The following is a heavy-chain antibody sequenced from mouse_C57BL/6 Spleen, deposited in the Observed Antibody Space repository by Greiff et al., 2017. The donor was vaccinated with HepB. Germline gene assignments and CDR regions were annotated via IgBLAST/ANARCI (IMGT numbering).Heavy chain of an antibody. J-gene: IGHJ4*01. Sequence: VQLKESGGGLVKPGGSLKLSCAASGFTFSDYGMHWVRQAPEKGLEWVASISSGSSTIYYADTVKGRFTISSDNAKNTLFLQMTSLRSEDTAMFYCARTTTTVVLYYHAMDYWGQGTSVTVSP. CDR2: ISSGSSTI. D-gene: IGHD1-1*01. CDR3: ARTTTTVVLYYHAMDY. V-gene: IGHV5-17*01. CDR1: GFTFSDYG.